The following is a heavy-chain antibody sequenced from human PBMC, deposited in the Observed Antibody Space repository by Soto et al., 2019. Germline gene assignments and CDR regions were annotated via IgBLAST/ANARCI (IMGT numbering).Heavy chain of an antibody. CDR3: ARERRCVVAPTRKDSKCFDP. J-gene: IGHJ5*02. CDR2: INAGSGNT. V-gene: IGHV1-3*05. D-gene: IGHD2-15*01. Sequence: QVQLLQSGAEEKKPGASVKVSCKASGYTFISNVMHWVLQAPGQRLEWMGWINAGSGNTKYSQKFQGRVTITRDTSASTAYMELSSLTFADTAVYYCARERRCVVAPTRKDSKCFDPWGQGTLVTVSS. CDR1: GYTFISNV.